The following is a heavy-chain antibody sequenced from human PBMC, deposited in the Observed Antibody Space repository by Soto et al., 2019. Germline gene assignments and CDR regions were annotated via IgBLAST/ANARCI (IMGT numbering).Heavy chain of an antibody. CDR1: GYTFTMDD. Sequence: QVQLVQSGAEVKKSGASVKVPYRASGYTFTMDDINWVRQATGQGLEWMGWMSPNSGNTGYAQKFQGRVTMTRNTSISTAYMELSSLRSEHTAVYYCARWDYGDYARFDYWGQGTLVTVSS. V-gene: IGHV1-8*01. CDR2: MSPNSGNT. J-gene: IGHJ4*02. D-gene: IGHD4-17*01. CDR3: ARWDYGDYARFDY.